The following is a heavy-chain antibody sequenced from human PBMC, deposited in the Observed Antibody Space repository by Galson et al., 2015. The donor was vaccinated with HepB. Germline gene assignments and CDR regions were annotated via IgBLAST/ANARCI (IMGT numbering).Heavy chain of an antibody. CDR1: GFSFRNYA. Sequence: SVKVSCKASGFSFRNYAINWVRQAPGQGLEWLGWSSAYQGNTNYAQRLQGRVTMTTDASTSTAYMELRSLRSDDTAVYYCVRATDGTSSCTTTHCYVFDSWGQGTLVTVSS. CDR3: VRATDGTSSCTTTHCYVFDS. D-gene: IGHD2-2*01. J-gene: IGHJ4*02. V-gene: IGHV1-18*01. CDR2: SSAYQGNT.